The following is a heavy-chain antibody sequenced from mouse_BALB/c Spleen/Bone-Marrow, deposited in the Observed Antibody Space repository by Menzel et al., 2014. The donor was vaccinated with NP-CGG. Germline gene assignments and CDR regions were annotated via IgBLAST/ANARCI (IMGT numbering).Heavy chain of an antibody. V-gene: IGHV7-1*02. CDR3: ARDVGYGNYFVY. Sequence: EVKLMESGGGLVQPGDSLILSCAPSGFTFSDFHMEWVRQPPGKRLEWIAASRNKAKYYTTEYSASVKGRFIVSRDTSQSVLYLQMNALRAEDTAIYYCARDVGYGNYFVYWGQGTLVTVSA. CDR1: GFTFSDFH. J-gene: IGHJ3*01. CDR2: SRNKAKYYTT. D-gene: IGHD2-10*02.